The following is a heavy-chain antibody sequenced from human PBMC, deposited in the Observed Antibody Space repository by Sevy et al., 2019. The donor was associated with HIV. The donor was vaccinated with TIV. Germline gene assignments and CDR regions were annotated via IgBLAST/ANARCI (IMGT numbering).Heavy chain of an antibody. CDR2: ISSSSSTI. V-gene: IGHV3-48*02. D-gene: IGHD2-8*01. J-gene: IGHJ6*02. CDR1: GFTFSTYS. Sequence: GGSLRLSCAASGFTFSTYSMNWVRQAPGKGLEWVSYISSSSSTIYYADSVKGRFTISRDNAKNSLYLQMNSLRDEETAVYYCARDKMGYYGMDVWGLGTTVTVSS. CDR3: ARDKMGYYGMDV.